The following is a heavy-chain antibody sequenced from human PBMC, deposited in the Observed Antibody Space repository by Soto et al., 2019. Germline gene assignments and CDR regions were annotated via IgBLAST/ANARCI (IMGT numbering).Heavy chain of an antibody. J-gene: IGHJ4*01. CDR3: VRDYFGPGPY. V-gene: IGHV3-7*04. D-gene: IGHD3-10*01. Sequence: AGSLRLSCVVSGFSLSGFWMSWVRQAPGKGLEWVANIKEDGTQTYYVDSVKGRFTISRDNAKNSLFLQMNSLRVEDTAVYYCVRDYFGPGPYWGQGTLVTVSS. CDR1: GFSLSGFW. CDR2: IKEDGTQT.